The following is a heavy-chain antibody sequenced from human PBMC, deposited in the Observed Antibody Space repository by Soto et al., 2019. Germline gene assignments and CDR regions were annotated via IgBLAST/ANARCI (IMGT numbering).Heavy chain of an antibody. J-gene: IGHJ4*02. Sequence: VQLVQSGTEVKEPGASVRVSCKASGYTFTAHSLHWARQAPGQGLEWMGWIIVSHDWPRYAPQFQGRLTFETDTNGTASHMHLTRLTPDDPAGYCWGREPEDGGPGDYGGQGTPVVVSS. CDR2: IIVSHDWP. D-gene: IGHD3-16*01. CDR1: GYTFTAHS. V-gene: IGHV1-3*01. CDR3: GREPEDGGPGDY.